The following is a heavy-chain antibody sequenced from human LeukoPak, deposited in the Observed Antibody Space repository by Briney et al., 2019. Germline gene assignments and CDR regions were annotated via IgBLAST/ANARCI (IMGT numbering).Heavy chain of an antibody. D-gene: IGHD2-2*02. CDR1: GFTFSSYG. V-gene: IGHV3-30*18. J-gene: IGHJ3*02. Sequence: PGRSLRLSCAVSGFTFSSYGMHWVRQAPGKGLEWVAVISYDGSNKYYADSVKGRFTISRDNSKNTLYLQMNSLRAEDTAVYYCAKVSLYPLDAFDIWGQGTMVTVSS. CDR2: ISYDGSNK. CDR3: AKVSLYPLDAFDI.